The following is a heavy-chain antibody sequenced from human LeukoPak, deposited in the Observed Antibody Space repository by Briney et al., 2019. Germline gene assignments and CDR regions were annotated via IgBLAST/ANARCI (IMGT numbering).Heavy chain of an antibody. CDR2: IKQDGSEK. CDR1: GFTFSSYW. CDR3: ARDSVDYVGAFDI. D-gene: IGHD4-17*01. J-gene: IGHJ3*02. Sequence: PGGSRRLSCAASGFTFSSYWMSWVRQAPGKGVEWVANIKQDGSEKYYVDSVKGRFTISRDNAKNSLYLQMNSLRAEDTAVYYCARDSVDYVGAFDIWGQGTMVTVSS. V-gene: IGHV3-7*01.